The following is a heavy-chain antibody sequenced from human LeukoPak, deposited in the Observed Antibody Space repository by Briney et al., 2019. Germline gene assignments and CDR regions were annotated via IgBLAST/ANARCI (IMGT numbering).Heavy chain of an antibody. D-gene: IGHD6-13*01. V-gene: IGHV4-4*07. CDR3: AXDGRGSASSWYFDL. CDR2: IXXSGSX. Sequence: SETLSLTCTVSGXSIXSXXXXXXXXPAXXXXXWXGRIXXSGSXNYSPPLKSRVTLSVDTSRNQFSLRLSSVTAADTAVYYCAXDGRGSASSWYFDLWGQGTLVTVSS. CDR1: GXSIXSXX. J-gene: IGHJ4*02.